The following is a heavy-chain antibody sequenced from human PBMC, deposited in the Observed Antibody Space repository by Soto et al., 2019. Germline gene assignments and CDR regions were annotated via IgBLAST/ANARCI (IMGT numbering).Heavy chain of an antibody. J-gene: IGHJ4*02. CDR1: GFTFSNYA. CDR3: VGSKSAYFYL. CDR2: ISYDGSNK. V-gene: IGHV3-30-3*01. Sequence: GGSLRLSCAASGFTFSNYAMHWVRQAPGKGLEWVTVISYDGSNKYYADSVKGRFTISRDNSKNTLYLQMSSLRAEDTAVYYCVGSKSAYFYLWSQRTQVTVSS.